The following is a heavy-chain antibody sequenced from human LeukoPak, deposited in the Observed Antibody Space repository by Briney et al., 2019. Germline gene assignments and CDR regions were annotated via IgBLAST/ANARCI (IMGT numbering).Heavy chain of an antibody. D-gene: IGHD6-6*01. Sequence: GGSLRLSCAASGFTSSSYAMSWVRQAPGKGLEWVSAVSDSGGATWYAESVKGRLTISRDNSKNTLYLQMNSLRTEDTAIYCCAIGVEDSSASHFDYWGQGTLVTVSS. CDR2: VSDSGGAT. J-gene: IGHJ4*02. CDR1: GFTSSSYA. V-gene: IGHV3-23*01. CDR3: AIGVEDSSASHFDY.